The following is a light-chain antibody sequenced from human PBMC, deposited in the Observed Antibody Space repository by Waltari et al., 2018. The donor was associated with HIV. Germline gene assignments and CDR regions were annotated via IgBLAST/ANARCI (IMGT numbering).Light chain of an antibody. J-gene: IGLJ2*01. CDR1: GSDVGGYNF. CDR3: SSYAGSNDWI. Sequence: QFVLTQPASVSGSPGQSITISCSGTGSDVGGYNFVSWYQQHPGKAPKLMIYEVSKRPSGVPDRFSGSKSGNTASLTVSGLQAEDEADYYCSSYAGSNDWIFGGGTKLTVL. V-gene: IGLV2-8*01. CDR2: EVS.